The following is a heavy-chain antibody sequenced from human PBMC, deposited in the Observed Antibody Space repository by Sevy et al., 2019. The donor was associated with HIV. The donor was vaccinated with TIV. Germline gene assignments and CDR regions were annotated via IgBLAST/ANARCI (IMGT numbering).Heavy chain of an antibody. Sequence: GGSLRLSCAASGFTFSSYAMHWVRQAPGKGLEAVAVISYDANAKFYADSVKGRFTISRDNSKNTLDLQMNSLRDEDTAVYYCARERGESTRNDSPLDYWGQGTLITVSS. CDR3: ARERGESTRNDSPLDY. CDR2: ISYDANAK. J-gene: IGHJ4*02. V-gene: IGHV3-30-3*01. CDR1: GFTFSSYA. D-gene: IGHD3-10*01.